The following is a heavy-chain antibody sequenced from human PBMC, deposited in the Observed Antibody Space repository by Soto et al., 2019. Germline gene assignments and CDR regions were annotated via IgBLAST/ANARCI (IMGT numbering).Heavy chain of an antibody. D-gene: IGHD3-16*01. J-gene: IGHJ5*02. CDR1: GYTFNEYG. CDR2: ISAYNGKT. Sequence: QVHLVQSGAEVKKPGASVKVSCKASGYTFNEYGISWVRQAPGQGLEWMGWISAYNGKTNSAQNLQGRVTMTTDKSTSTAYMELRSLGSDDTAVYYCARDHDYAGGGWNHWGHGTLVTVSS. V-gene: IGHV1-18*01. CDR3: ARDHDYAGGGWNH.